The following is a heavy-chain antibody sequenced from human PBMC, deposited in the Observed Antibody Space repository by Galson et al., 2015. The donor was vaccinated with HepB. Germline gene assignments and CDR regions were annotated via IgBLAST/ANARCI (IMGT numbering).Heavy chain of an antibody. V-gene: IGHV3-21*01. CDR1: GFTFSSYS. D-gene: IGHD6-13*01. Sequence: SLRLSCAASGFTFSSYSMNWVRQAPGKGLEWVSSISSSSSYIYYADSVKGRFTISRDNAKNSLYLQMNSLRAEDTAVYYCAREGYSSSWSYYYYGMDVWGQGTTVTVSS. CDR3: AREGYSSSWSYYYYGMDV. CDR2: ISSSSSYI. J-gene: IGHJ6*02.